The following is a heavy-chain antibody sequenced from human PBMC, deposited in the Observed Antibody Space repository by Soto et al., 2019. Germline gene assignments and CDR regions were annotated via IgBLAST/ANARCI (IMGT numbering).Heavy chain of an antibody. CDR1: GFTFDDYA. D-gene: IGHD3-22*01. V-gene: IGHV3-9*01. CDR2: LTWNGEVL. CDR3: VKDSESSGYLTHLDY. Sequence: EVQLAESGGALVQPGRSLRLSCVASGFTFDDYAIHWVRQTPGKGLEWVSGLTWNGEVLGYADSLKGRFTISRDNAKNSLYLEMNSLRPEDTALYYCVKDSESSGYLTHLDYWGQGTLVTVSS. J-gene: IGHJ4*02.